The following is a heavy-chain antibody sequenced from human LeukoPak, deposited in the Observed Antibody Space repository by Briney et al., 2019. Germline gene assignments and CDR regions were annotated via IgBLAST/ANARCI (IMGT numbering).Heavy chain of an antibody. CDR1: GGSISSYY. CDR3: ARDATDRGGYNPVGYFDY. J-gene: IGHJ4*02. V-gene: IGHV4-4*07. D-gene: IGHD5-24*01. Sequence: SETLSLTCTVSGGSISSYYWSWIRQPAGKGLEWIGRIYTSGSTNYNPSLKSRVTMSVDTSKNQFSLKLSSVTAADTAVYYCARDATDRGGYNPVGYFDYWGQGTLVTVSS. CDR2: IYTSGST.